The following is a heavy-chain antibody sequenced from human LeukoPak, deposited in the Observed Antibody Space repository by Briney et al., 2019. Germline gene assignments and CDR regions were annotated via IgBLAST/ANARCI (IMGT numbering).Heavy chain of an antibody. J-gene: IGHJ4*02. Sequence: SETLSLTCTVSGGSISSGGYYWSWIRQHPGKGLEWIGYIYYSGSTYYNPSLKSRVTISVDTSKNQFSLKLSSVTAADTAVYYCAIFSWASYVLTDYWGQGTLVTVSS. V-gene: IGHV4-31*03. CDR3: AIFSWASYVLTDY. D-gene: IGHD3-16*01. CDR1: GGSISSGGYY. CDR2: IYYSGST.